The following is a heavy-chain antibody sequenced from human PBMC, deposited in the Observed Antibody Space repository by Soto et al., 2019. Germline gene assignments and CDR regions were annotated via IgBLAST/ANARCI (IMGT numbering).Heavy chain of an antibody. CDR2: INAANGDT. CDR3: VRRHVSATGIDWFDP. CDR1: GYTFTSYG. Sequence: ASVKVSCKASGYTFTSYGIHWVRQAPGQRLEWMGWINAANGDTKYSPKFQGRVTITRDTSASTAYMELSSLRSEDTAVYYCVRRHVSATGIDWFDPKGQGTLVTVAS. V-gene: IGHV1-3*01. D-gene: IGHD6-13*01. J-gene: IGHJ5*02.